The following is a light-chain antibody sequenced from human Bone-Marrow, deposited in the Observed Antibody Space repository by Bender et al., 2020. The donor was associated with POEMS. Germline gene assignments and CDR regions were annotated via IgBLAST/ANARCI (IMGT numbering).Light chain of an antibody. CDR2: LNSDGSH. CDR3: SSFGGSGV. V-gene: IGLV4-69*01. Sequence: QLVLTQSPSASASLGASVKLTCTLSSGHSSNAIAWHQQKPEEGPRFLMRLNSDGSHNKGDGIPDRFSGSSSGAERYLTISSLQSEDEADYYCSSFGGSGVFGTGTKVTVL. J-gene: IGLJ1*01. CDR1: SGHSSNA.